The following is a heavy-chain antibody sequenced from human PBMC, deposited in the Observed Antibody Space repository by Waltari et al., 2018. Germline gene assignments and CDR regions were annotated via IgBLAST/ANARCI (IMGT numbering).Heavy chain of an antibody. CDR2: INHSGRT. CDR3: ARYDYGAKGGAFDI. CDR1: GGSFSGYY. J-gene: IGHJ3*02. D-gene: IGHD4-17*01. Sequence: QVQLQQWGAGLLKPSETLSLTCAVYGGSFSGYYWSWIRQPPGKGLEWIGEINHSGRTNYNPSRKSRFTISVDTSKNQFSLKLSSVTAADTAVYYCARYDYGAKGGAFDIWGQGTMVTVSS. V-gene: IGHV4-34*01.